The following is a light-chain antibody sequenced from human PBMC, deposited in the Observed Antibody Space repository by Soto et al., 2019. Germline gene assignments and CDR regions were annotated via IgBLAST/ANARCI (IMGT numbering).Light chain of an antibody. CDR1: KSVSSS. CDR3: QIYDRLPL. V-gene: IGKV3-15*01. Sequence: IETTHASANLSASPGXXATLSXRASKSVSSSLAWYQQKPFQSPSFVVYVASTISTDIPDRFRGSESGTEFTLAISGLQCEDFAVYYCQIYDRLPLFGQGTRME. J-gene: IGKJ5*01. CDR2: VAS.